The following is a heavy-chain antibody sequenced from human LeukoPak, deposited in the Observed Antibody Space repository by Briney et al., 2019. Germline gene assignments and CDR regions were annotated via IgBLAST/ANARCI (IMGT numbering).Heavy chain of an antibody. D-gene: IGHD2-15*01. CDR1: GYTFSNYY. Sequence: ASVKVSCKASGYTFSNYYMHWVRQAPGQGLEWMGIINPSGGSTSYAQRFQDRVTMTRDTSTSTVYMDLSSLRSDDTAVYYCARGEVAAVDYWGQGTLVTVSS. CDR3: ARGEVAAVDY. CDR2: INPSGGST. J-gene: IGHJ4*02. V-gene: IGHV1-46*01.